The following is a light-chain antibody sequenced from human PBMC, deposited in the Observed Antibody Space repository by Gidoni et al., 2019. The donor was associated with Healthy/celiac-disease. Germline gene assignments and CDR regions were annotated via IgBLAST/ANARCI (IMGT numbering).Light chain of an antibody. V-gene: IGKV4-1*01. Sequence: DIVMTQSPDPLAVSLGERATINCKSSQSVLYSSNNKNYLAWYQQKPGQPPKLLIYWASTRESGVPDRFSGSGSGTDFTLTISSLQAEDVAVYYCQQYYSTPYTFGQXTKLEIK. CDR3: QQYYSTPYT. CDR2: WAS. J-gene: IGKJ2*01. CDR1: QSVLYSSNNKNY.